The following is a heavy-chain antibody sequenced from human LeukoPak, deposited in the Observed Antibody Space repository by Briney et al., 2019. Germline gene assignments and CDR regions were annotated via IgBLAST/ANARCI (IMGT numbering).Heavy chain of an antibody. CDR1: GFTFSSYG. CDR2: ISHDGSNK. J-gene: IGHJ4*02. CDR3: AKDRVTGSSVPDY. D-gene: IGHD3-10*01. V-gene: IGHV3-30*18. Sequence: PGGSLRLSCAASGFTFSSYGMHWVRQAPGKGLEWVAVISHDGSNKYYADSVKGRFTISRDNSKNTLYLQMNSLRAEDTAVYYCAKDRVTGSSVPDYWGQGTLVTVSS.